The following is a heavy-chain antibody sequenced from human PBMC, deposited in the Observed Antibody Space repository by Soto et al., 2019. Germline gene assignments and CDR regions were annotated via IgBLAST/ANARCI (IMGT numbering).Heavy chain of an antibody. Sequence: GESLKISCKGSGYSFAGYWITWVRQKPGKGLEWMGRIDPSDSQTYYSPSFRGHVTISATKSITTVFLQWSSLRASDTAMYYCARQIYDSDTGPNFQYYYDSWGQGTPVTVSS. J-gene: IGHJ4*02. V-gene: IGHV5-10-1*01. CDR3: ARQIYDSDTGPNFQYYYDS. D-gene: IGHD3-22*01. CDR1: GYSFAGYW. CDR2: IDPSDSQT.